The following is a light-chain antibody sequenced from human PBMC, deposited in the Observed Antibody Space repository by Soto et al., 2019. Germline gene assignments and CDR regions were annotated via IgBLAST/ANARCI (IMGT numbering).Light chain of an antibody. CDR3: GTWDDSLKSYM. CDR1: SSNIGNNP. J-gene: IGLJ3*02. Sequence: QSVLTQPPSASGTPGQSVTISCSGNSSNIGNNPVNWYQQLPRTAPKLLIYCSNKKPSGVPYRISGAKTGASASLAITWLQSDDDADYYCGTWDDSLKSYMFGGGTKVTVL. CDR2: CSN. V-gene: IGLV1-44*01.